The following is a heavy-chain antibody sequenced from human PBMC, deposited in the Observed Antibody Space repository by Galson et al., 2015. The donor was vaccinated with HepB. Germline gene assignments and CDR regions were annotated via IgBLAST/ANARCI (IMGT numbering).Heavy chain of an antibody. D-gene: IGHD6-6*01. CDR1: GYTFTGYY. CDR2: INPNSGGT. Sequence: SVKVSCKASGYTFTGYYMHWVRQAPGQGLEWMGWINPNSGGTNYAQKFQGRVTMTRDTSISTAYMELSRLRSDDTAVYYCAREYSSSVLFDYWGQGTLVTVSS. J-gene: IGHJ4*02. V-gene: IGHV1-2*02. CDR3: AREYSSSVLFDY.